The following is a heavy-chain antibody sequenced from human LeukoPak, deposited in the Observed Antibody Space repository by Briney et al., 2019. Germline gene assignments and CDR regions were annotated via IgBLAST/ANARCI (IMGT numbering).Heavy chain of an antibody. J-gene: IGHJ4*02. CDR2: ISSSYI. CDR3: ARDSETPYYDFWSGTPPHYDY. Sequence: GGSLRLSCAASGFTFSSYSMNWVRQAPGKGLEWVSSISSSYIYYADSVKGRFTISRDNAKNSLYLQMNSLRAEDTAVYYCARDSETPYYDFWSGTPPHYDYWGQGTLVTVSS. V-gene: IGHV3-21*01. D-gene: IGHD3-3*01. CDR1: GFTFSSYS.